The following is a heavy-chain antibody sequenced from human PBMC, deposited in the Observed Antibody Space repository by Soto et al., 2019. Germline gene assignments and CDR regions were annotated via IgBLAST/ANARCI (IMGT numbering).Heavy chain of an antibody. J-gene: IGHJ4*02. CDR1: GFTFSSYA. CDR2: ISGSGSTI. V-gene: IGHV3-23*01. D-gene: IGHD3-22*01. CDR3: AKVFYHYDSSGYYYFDY. Sequence: LRLSCAASGFTFSSYAVSWVRQAPGKGPEWISSISGSGSTIYYADSVKGRFTISRDNSKNTLYLQMSSLRAEDTAVYYCAKVFYHYDSSGYYYFDYWGQGTLVTVSS.